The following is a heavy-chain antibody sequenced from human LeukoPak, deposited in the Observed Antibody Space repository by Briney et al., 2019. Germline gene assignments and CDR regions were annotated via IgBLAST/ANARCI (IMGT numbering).Heavy chain of an antibody. CDR3: AKSGYCSGGSCYDYFDY. V-gene: IGHV3-23*01. J-gene: IGHJ4*02. Sequence: GGSLRLSCAASGFTFSSYAMSWVRQAPGKGLEWVSAISGSGGSTCYADSVKGRFTISRDNSKNTLYLQMNSLRAEDTAVYYCAKSGYCSGGSCYDYFDYWGQGTLVTVSS. D-gene: IGHD2-15*01. CDR1: GFTFSSYA. CDR2: ISGSGGST.